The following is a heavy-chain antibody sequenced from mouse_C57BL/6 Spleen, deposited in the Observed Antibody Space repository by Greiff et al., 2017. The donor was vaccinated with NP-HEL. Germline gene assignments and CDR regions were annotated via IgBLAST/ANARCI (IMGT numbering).Heavy chain of an antibody. CDR2: FYPGSGSI. D-gene: IGHD2-3*01. CDR1: GYTFTEYT. V-gene: IGHV1-62-2*01. Sequence: VKLMESGAELVKPGASVKLSCKASGYTFTEYTIHWVKQRSGQGLEWIGWFYPGSGSIKYNEKFKDKATLTADKSSSTVYMELSRLTSEDSAVYFCARHEVYDGYHYAMDYWGQGTSVTVSS. CDR3: ARHEVYDGYHYAMDY. J-gene: IGHJ4*01.